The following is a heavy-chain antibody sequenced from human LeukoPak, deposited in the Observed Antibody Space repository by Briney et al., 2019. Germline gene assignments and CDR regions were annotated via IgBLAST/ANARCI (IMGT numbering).Heavy chain of an antibody. J-gene: IGHJ4*02. V-gene: IGHV3-53*01. D-gene: IGHD4-17*01. Sequence: GGSLRLSCAASGFTVSSNYMSWVRQAPGKGLEWVSVIYSGGSTYYADSVKGRFTISRDNAKNSLYLQMNSLRAEDTAVYYCARGQTYYGDTAGYWGQGTLVTVSS. CDR2: IYSGGST. CDR3: ARGQTYYGDTAGY. CDR1: GFTVSSNY.